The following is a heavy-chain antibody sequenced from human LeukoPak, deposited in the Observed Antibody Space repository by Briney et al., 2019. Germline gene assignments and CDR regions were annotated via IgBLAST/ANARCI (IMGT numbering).Heavy chain of an antibody. Sequence: PSETLSLTCAVYGGSFSGYYWSWIRQPPGKGLEWIGEINHSGSTNYNPSLKSRVTISVDTSKNQFSLKLSSVTAADTAVYYCASAGIGRITMVWGVIIRGVRWFDPWGQGTLVTVSS. CDR1: GGSFSGYY. CDR3: ASAGIGRITMVWGVIIRGVRWFDP. CDR2: INHSGST. D-gene: IGHD3-10*01. J-gene: IGHJ5*02. V-gene: IGHV4-34*01.